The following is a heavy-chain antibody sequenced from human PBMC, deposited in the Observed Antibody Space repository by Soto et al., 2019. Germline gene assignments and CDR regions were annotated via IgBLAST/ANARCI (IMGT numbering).Heavy chain of an antibody. CDR1: GFTFSSYA. D-gene: IGHD3-22*01. Sequence: QVQLVEAGGGVVQPGRSLRLSCAASGFTFSSYAMHWVRQAPGKGLEWVAVISYDGSNKYYADSVKGRFTISRDNSKNTLYLQMKSLRAEDTAVYYCARAVYYYDSSGYYYHFDYWGQGTLVTVSS. V-gene: IGHV3-30-3*01. CDR3: ARAVYYYDSSGYYYHFDY. J-gene: IGHJ4*02. CDR2: ISYDGSNK.